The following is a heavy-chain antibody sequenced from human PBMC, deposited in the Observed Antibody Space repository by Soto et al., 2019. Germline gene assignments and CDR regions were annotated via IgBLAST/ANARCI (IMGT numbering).Heavy chain of an antibody. V-gene: IGHV1-8*01. Sequence: GASVKVSCKASGYTFTSYDINWVRQATGQGLEWMGWMNPNSGNTGYAQKFQGRVTMTRNTSISTAYMELSSLRSEDTAVYYCARGPRSIAARRFLYWGQGTLVTVSS. J-gene: IGHJ4*02. CDR1: GYTFTSYD. CDR3: ARGPRSIAARRFLY. D-gene: IGHD6-6*01. CDR2: MNPNSGNT.